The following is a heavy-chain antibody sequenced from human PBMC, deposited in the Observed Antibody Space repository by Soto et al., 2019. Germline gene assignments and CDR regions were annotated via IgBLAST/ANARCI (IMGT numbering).Heavy chain of an antibody. V-gene: IGHV3-30-3*01. CDR2: ISYDGSNK. CDR3: AREIGWERGYSYGFFDY. Sequence: GGSLRLSCAASGFTFSSYAMHWVRQAPGKGLEWVAVISYDGSNKYYADSVKGRFTISRDNSKNTLYLQMNSLRAEDTAVYYCAREIGWERGYSYGFFDYWGQGTLVTVSS. J-gene: IGHJ4*02. D-gene: IGHD5-18*01. CDR1: GFTFSSYA.